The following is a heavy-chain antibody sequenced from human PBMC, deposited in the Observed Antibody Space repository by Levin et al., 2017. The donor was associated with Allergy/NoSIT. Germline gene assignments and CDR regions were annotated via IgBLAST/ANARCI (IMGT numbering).Heavy chain of an antibody. Sequence: GGSLRLSCAASGFTFSIYGVHWVRQAPGKGLEWVAVISYDGSDKYYADSVKGRFTISRDNSKNTLYLQMNSLRPEDTAVYYCAKDGAGQVAIDYWGQGTLVTVSS. CDR2: ISYDGSDK. V-gene: IGHV3-30*18. D-gene: IGHD3-10*01. CDR3: AKDGAGQVAIDY. J-gene: IGHJ4*02. CDR1: GFTFSIYG.